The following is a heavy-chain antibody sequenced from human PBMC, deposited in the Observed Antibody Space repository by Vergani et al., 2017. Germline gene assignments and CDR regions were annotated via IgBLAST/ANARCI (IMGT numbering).Heavy chain of an antibody. J-gene: IGHJ5*01. V-gene: IGHV4-61*01. CDR2: IYYSGST. CDR3: AREVTIFGVVIRTFDS. CDR1: GGSVSSGSYY. D-gene: IGHD3-3*01. Sequence: QVQLQESGPGLVKPSETLSLTCTVSGGSVSSGSYYWSWIRQPPGKGLEWIGYIYYSGSTNYNPSLKSRVTISVDTSKNQFSLKLSSVTAADTAVYYCAREVTIFGVVIRTFDSWGQGTLVTVSS.